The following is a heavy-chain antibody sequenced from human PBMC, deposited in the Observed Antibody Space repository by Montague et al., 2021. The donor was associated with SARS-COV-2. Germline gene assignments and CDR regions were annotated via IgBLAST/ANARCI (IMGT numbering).Heavy chain of an antibody. CDR2: ISYTGRN. CDR1: GGSISSHDYY. CDR3: AGQLPSYYATSKCYPYYLYG. Sequence: SETLSLTCTVSGGSISSHDYYWGWIRQSPGEGLEWIGSISYTGRNYYNPSLRSRVSFFMDTSKNRFSLSLTSVTVADTAVYFCAGQLPSYYATSKCYPYYLYGWGQGALVTVSS. D-gene: IGHD1-26*01. V-gene: IGHV4-39*01. J-gene: IGHJ1*01.